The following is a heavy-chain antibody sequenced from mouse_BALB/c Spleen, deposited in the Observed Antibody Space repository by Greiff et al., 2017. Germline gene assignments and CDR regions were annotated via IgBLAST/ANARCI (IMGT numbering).Heavy chain of an antibody. Sequence: DVQLQESGAELVRSGASVKLSCTASGFNIKDYYMHWVKQRPEQGLEWIGWIDPENGDTEYAPKFQGKATMTADTSSNTAYLQLSSLTSEDTAVYYCNGDYGFAYWGQGTLVTVSA. CDR1: GFNIKDYY. CDR3: NGDYGFAY. J-gene: IGHJ3*01. D-gene: IGHD2-4*01. V-gene: IGHV14-4*02. CDR2: IDPENGDT.